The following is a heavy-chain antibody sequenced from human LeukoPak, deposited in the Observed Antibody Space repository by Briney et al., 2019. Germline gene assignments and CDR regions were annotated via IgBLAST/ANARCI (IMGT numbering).Heavy chain of an antibody. CDR2: IYYSGST. V-gene: IGHV4-39*01. CDR1: GGSIGSSSYN. Sequence: SETLSLTCTVSGGSIGSSSYNWGWIRQPPGKGLEWIGSIYYSGSTYYNPSLKSRGTISVDTSMNQFSLNLTSVTAADTAVYYCARRVVQAGMDVWGQGTTVTVSS. CDR3: ARRVVQAGMDV. D-gene: IGHD6-6*01. J-gene: IGHJ6*02.